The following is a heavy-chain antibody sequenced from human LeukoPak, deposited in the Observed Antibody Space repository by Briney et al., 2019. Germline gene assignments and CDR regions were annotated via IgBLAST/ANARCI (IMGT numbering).Heavy chain of an antibody. V-gene: IGHV3-30*18. Sequence: GGSLRLSCAASGFAFSSYVMHWVRQAPGKGLEWVAFISYDGSNKYYADSVKGRFTISRDNSRNTLYLQMNSLGAGDTAVFYCAKGYCSNTNCNAFHFWGQGTLVTVSS. J-gene: IGHJ4*02. CDR3: AKGYCSNTNCNAFHF. CDR1: GFAFSSYV. CDR2: ISYDGSNK. D-gene: IGHD4-23*01.